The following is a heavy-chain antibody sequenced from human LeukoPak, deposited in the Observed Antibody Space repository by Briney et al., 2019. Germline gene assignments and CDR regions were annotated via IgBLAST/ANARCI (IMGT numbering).Heavy chain of an antibody. CDR3: AKDWLAAMLAYFFDY. V-gene: IGHV3-30*18. CDR2: ISYDGINK. Sequence: GGSLRFSCAASGFTFGSYGMHWIRQAPGKGLEGVAVISYDGINKYYADSVKGRFTISRSNSKNTLYLQMNSLRAEDTAVYYCAKDWLAAMLAYFFDYWGQGTPVTVSS. CDR1: GFTFGSYG. J-gene: IGHJ4*02. D-gene: IGHD2-2*01.